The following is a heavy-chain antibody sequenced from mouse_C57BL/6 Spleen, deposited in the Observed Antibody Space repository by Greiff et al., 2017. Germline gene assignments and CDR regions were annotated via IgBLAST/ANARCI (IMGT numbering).Heavy chain of an antibody. CDR2: INPNNGGT. V-gene: IGHV1-18*01. CDR1: GYTFTDYN. D-gene: IGHD1-1*01. J-gene: IGHJ1*03. CDR3: ARGPLYGSSPRWYFDV. Sequence: EVQLQQSGPELVKPGASVKIPCKASGYTFTDYNMDWVKQSHGKSLEWIGDINPNNGGTIYNQTFKGKATLTVDKSSSTAYMELRSLTSEDTAVYYCARGPLYGSSPRWYFDVWGTGTTVTVSS.